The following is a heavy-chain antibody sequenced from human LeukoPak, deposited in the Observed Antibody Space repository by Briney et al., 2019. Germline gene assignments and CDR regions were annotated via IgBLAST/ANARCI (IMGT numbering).Heavy chain of an antibody. D-gene: IGHD3-10*01. V-gene: IGHV4-34*01. CDR1: GGSFSGYC. CDR2: LNHSGRT. Sequence: PSETLSLTCAVYGGSFSGYCWSWLRQPPGKGLEWIGELNHSGRTYYNPSLKSRVTISVDTSKNQFSLKLSSVTAADTAVYYCARHLRSFGSGSYYGSYVDYWGQGTLVTVSS. CDR3: ARHLRSFGSGSYYGSYVDY. J-gene: IGHJ4*02.